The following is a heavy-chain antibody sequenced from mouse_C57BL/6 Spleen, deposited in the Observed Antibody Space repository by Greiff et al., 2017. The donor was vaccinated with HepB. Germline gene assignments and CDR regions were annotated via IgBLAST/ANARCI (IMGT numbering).Heavy chain of an antibody. D-gene: IGHD3-3*01. Sequence: LQQSGAELVKPGASVKLSCKASGYTFTSYWMHWVKQRPGQGLEWIGMIHPNSGSTNYNEKFKSKATLTVDKSSSTAYMQLSSLTSEDSAVYYCARAAVGSYYWGQGTTLTVSS. CDR1: GYTFTSYW. J-gene: IGHJ2*01. CDR3: ARAAVGSYY. CDR2: IHPNSGST. V-gene: IGHV1-64*01.